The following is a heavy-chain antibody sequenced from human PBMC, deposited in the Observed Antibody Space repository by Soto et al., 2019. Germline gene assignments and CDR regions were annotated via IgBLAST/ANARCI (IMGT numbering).Heavy chain of an antibody. J-gene: IGHJ4*02. Sequence: EVQLLESGGGLVQPGGSLRLSCAPSGFILSSYAMSWVRQARGKGLEWVSASSGSGADTYYTESVKGRFTISRDNFKNTLYLQMNSLRAEDTAVYYCAKDTGRGGGSVFDYWGQGTLVTVSS. CDR3: AKDTGRGGGSVFDY. D-gene: IGHD2-15*01. V-gene: IGHV3-23*01. CDR2: SSGSGADT. CDR1: GFILSSYA.